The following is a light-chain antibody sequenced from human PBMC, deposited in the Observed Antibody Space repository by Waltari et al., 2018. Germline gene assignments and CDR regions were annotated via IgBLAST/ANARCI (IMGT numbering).Light chain of an antibody. Sequence: DIQMTQSPSTLSASVGDRVTITCRASQTIGNWSAWYQQKPGKAPKLLIYKASSLQSGVPSRFGGSGSGTEFTLTISSLQPVDFATYYCQQYNSYSFTFGPGTTVDIK. CDR3: QQYNSYSFT. CDR2: KAS. J-gene: IGKJ3*01. V-gene: IGKV1-5*03. CDR1: QTIGNW.